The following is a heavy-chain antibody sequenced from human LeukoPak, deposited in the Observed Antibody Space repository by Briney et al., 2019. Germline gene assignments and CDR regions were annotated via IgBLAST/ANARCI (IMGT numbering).Heavy chain of an antibody. CDR3: ATWAGYYYGSGSYTPFDY. J-gene: IGHJ4*02. Sequence: VSVKVSCKVSGYTLTELSMHWVRQAPGEGLEWMGGFDPEDGETIYAQKFQGRVTMTEDTSTDTAYMELSSLRSEDTAVYYCATWAGYYYGSGSYTPFDYWGQGTLVTVSS. D-gene: IGHD3-10*01. CDR1: GYTLTELS. CDR2: FDPEDGET. V-gene: IGHV1-24*01.